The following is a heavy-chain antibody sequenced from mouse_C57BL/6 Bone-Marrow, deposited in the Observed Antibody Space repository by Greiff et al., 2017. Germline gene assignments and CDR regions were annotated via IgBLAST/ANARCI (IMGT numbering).Heavy chain of an antibody. Sequence: QVHVKQSGAELARPGASVKLSCKASGYTFTSYGISWVKQRTGQGLEWIGEIYPRSGNTYYNEKFKGRATLTADKSSSTAYMELRSLTSEDSAVYFCARRPYAMDYWGQGTSVTVSS. CDR3: ARRPYAMDY. CDR2: IYPRSGNT. J-gene: IGHJ4*01. V-gene: IGHV1-81*01. CDR1: GYTFTSYG.